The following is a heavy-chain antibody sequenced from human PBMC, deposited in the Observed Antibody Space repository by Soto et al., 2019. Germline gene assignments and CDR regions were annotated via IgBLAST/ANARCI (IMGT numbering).Heavy chain of an antibody. Sequence: PSETLSLTCAVYGGSFSGYYWSWIRQPPGKGLEWIGEINHSGSTNYNPSLKSRVTISVDTSKNQFSLKLSSVTAADTAVYYCARGPLSGVVVVAATEGSPVYFDYWGQGTLVTVSS. J-gene: IGHJ4*02. D-gene: IGHD2-15*01. CDR2: INHSGST. CDR1: GGSFSGYY. V-gene: IGHV4-34*01. CDR3: ARGPLSGVVVVAATEGSPVYFDY.